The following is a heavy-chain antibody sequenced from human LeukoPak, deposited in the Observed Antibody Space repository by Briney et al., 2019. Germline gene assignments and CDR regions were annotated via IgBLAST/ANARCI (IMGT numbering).Heavy chain of an antibody. V-gene: IGHV4-34*01. CDR1: GGSLSGYY. Sequence: SETLSLTCDVNGGSLSGYYWTWIRQSPGKGLEWLGEIKYSGSTTYNPSLRRRVTMSVDSSKNQFSLRLSSVTAADTAVYYCAGTVAGTFYYYMDVWGKGTTVTVSS. CDR3: AGTVAGTFYYYMDV. CDR2: IKYSGST. J-gene: IGHJ6*03. D-gene: IGHD6-19*01.